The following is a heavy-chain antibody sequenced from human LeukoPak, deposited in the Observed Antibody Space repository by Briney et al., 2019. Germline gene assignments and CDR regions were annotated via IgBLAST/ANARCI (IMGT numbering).Heavy chain of an antibody. D-gene: IGHD6-13*01. V-gene: IGHV4-59*08. CDR2: IYYSGST. CDR1: GGSISSYY. CDR3: ARYVAWGGSSWMYTETKEVYNWFDP. J-gene: IGHJ5*02. Sequence: SETLSLTCTVSGGSISSYYWSWIRQPPGKGLEWIGCIYYSGSTNYNPSLKSRVTISVDTSKNQFSLKLSSVTAADTAVYYCARYVAWGGSSWMYTETKEVYNWFDPWGQGTLVTVSS.